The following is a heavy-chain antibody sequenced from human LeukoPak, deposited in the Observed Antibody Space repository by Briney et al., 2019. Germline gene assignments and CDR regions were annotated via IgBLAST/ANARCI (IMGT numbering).Heavy chain of an antibody. J-gene: IGHJ3*02. Sequence: GGSLRLSCAASGFTFDDYGMSWVRQGPGKGLEWVSGINWNGGSIGYADSVKGRFTISRDNAKNSLYLQMNSLRAEDTAVYYCANRYYDSSGYGFYAFDIWGQGTMVTVSS. CDR3: ANRYYDSSGYGFYAFDI. D-gene: IGHD3-22*01. CDR1: GFTFDDYG. CDR2: INWNGGSI. V-gene: IGHV3-20*04.